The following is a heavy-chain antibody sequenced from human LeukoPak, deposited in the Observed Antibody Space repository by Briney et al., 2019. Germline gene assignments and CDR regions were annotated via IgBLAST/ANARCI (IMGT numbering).Heavy chain of an antibody. CDR2: IYYSGST. V-gene: IGHV4-39*01. Sequence: SETLSLTCTVSGGSLSSSSYYWGWIRQPPGKGLEWIGSIYYSGSTYYNPSLKSRVTISVDTSKNQFSLRLSSVTAADTAVYYCARIYCSGGSCHQDYWGQGTLVTVSS. J-gene: IGHJ4*02. CDR3: ARIYCSGGSCHQDY. CDR1: GGSLSSSSYY. D-gene: IGHD2-15*01.